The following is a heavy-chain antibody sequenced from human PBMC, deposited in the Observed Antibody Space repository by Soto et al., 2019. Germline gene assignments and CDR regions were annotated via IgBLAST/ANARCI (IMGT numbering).Heavy chain of an antibody. J-gene: IGHJ4*02. D-gene: IGHD5-12*01. CDR3: VRDKGEYSGYDSFDY. V-gene: IGHV3-48*03. CDR2: ISNSGSAI. Sequence: EVQLVESGGGLVQPGGSLRLSCAASGFTFSSYAMHWVRQAPGKGLEWLSYISNSGSAIYYADSVRGRFSISRDNAKNSLYLQMNSLRDEDTGVYYCVRDKGEYSGYDSFDYWGQGTLVTVSS. CDR1: GFTFSSYA.